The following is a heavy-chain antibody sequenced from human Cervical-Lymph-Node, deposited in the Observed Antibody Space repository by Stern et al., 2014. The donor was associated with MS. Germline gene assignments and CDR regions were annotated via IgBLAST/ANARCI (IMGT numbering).Heavy chain of an antibody. CDR2: TYPGDSKP. CDR1: GFKFSIYW. CDR3: ARQTTAWASDV. Sequence: EVQLVESGAELIRPGESLKISCKGSGFKFSIYWIAWVRQMPGKGLEWMGTTYPGDSKPRSGPPFQAQVTMSADKSTSTAYLHWSSLNASDTAMYFCARQTTAWASDVWGQGTLVTVSS. J-gene: IGHJ4*02. V-gene: IGHV5-51*01. D-gene: IGHD1-14*01.